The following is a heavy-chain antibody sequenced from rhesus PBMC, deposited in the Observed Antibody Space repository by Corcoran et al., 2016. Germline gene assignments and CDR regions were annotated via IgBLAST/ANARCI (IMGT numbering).Heavy chain of an antibody. J-gene: IGHJ6*01. CDR1: GASVSSSNW. Sequence: QVQLQESGPGLVKPSETLSLTCAVSGASVSSSNWWSWIRQAPGQGVEGIGYISGSSVSTYYNPSLKSRVTISTDTSKNQFSLKLSSVTAADTAVYYCARGRYSGYSYGLDSWGQGVVVTVSS. CDR3: ARGRYSGYSYGLDS. V-gene: IGHV4-65*01. D-gene: IGHD5-24*01. CDR2: ISGSSVST.